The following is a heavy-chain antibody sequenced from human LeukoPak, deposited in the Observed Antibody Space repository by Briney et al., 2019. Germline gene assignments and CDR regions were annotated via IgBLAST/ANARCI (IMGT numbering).Heavy chain of an antibody. D-gene: IGHD3-10*01. CDR3: GRQGYTASYYFVDY. Sequence: PSETLSLTCSVSGGSINSYYWGWVRQSAGKGLEWIERIYTTGATHYSPSLKSRLTMSLDTSKNQISVKLRSVTAADTAVYYCGRQGYTASYYFVDYWSQGTLVTVSS. V-gene: IGHV4-4*07. CDR1: GGSINSYY. J-gene: IGHJ4*02. CDR2: IYTTGAT.